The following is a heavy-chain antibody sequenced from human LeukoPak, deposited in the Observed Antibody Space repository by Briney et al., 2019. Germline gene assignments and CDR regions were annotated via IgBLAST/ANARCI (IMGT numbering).Heavy chain of an antibody. Sequence: GGSLRLSCAASGFTFDDYAMHWVRQAPGKGLEWVSGISGSGGSTYYADSVKGRFTISRDNSKNTLYLQMNSLRAEDTAVYYCAKDFYYDSSGYYSDYFDYWGQGTLVTVSS. D-gene: IGHD3-22*01. CDR1: GFTFDDYA. CDR2: ISGSGGST. J-gene: IGHJ4*02. CDR3: AKDFYYDSSGYYSDYFDY. V-gene: IGHV3-23*01.